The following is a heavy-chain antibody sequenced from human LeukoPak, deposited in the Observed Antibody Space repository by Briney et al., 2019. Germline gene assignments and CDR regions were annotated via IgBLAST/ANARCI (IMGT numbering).Heavy chain of an antibody. CDR1: GFPFHNYW. Sequence: PGGSLRLSCAASGFPFHNYWMTWVRQAPGKGLEWVANINQDENEKYYLDSVKGRFTISRDNAETSLFLQMTSLRVEDTAIYYCAGGLYGSGRRSLMAHWGPGTLVAVSS. V-gene: IGHV3-7*01. CDR3: AGGLYGSGRRSLMAH. J-gene: IGHJ4*02. D-gene: IGHD3-10*01. CDR2: INQDENEK.